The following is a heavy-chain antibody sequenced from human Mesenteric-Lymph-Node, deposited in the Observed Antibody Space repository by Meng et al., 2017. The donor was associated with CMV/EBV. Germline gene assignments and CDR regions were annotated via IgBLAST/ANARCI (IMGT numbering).Heavy chain of an antibody. CDR3: ARDTLTYSYGPGWIDP. J-gene: IGHJ5*02. Sequence: VRPSMDPSPACALSGVSLSRVWPSCGGTRKPPGKGREWIGSIFYRGRAQYNPGLGSGVTISIDKSKNEFFLNLGSVTAADTAMYFCARDTLTYSYGPGWIDPWGQGTLVTVSS. CDR1: GVSLSRVWPS. CDR2: IFYRGRA. V-gene: IGHV4-39*02. D-gene: IGHD3-10*01.